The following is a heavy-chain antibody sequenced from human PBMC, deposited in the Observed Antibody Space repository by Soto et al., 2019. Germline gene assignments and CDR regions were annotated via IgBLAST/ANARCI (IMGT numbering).Heavy chain of an antibody. V-gene: IGHV3-33*01. CDR3: ARVSEGGSYYGGLDY. CDR2: IWYDGSNK. J-gene: IGHJ4*02. Sequence: ESGGGVVQPGRSLRLSCAASGFTFSSYGMHWVRQAPGKGLEWVAVIWYDGSNKYYADSVKGRFTISRDNSKNTLYLQMNSLRAEDTAVYYCARVSEGGSYYGGLDYWGQGTLVTVSS. CDR1: GFTFSSYG. D-gene: IGHD1-26*01.